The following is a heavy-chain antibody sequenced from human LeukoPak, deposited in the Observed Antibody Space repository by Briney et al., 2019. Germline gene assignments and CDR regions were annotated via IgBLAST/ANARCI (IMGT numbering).Heavy chain of an antibody. CDR1: GFTVSSSF. CDR3: ARVKIEVVVATILDYFDY. CDR2: IYTGGST. D-gene: IGHD2-15*01. V-gene: IGHV3-53*01. Sequence: QPGGSLRLSCAASGFTVSSSFMTWVRQAPGKGLEWVSVIYTGGSTYYADSVKGRFTISRDDSKNTLYLQMNSLRVEDTAVYYCARVKIEVVVATILDYFDYWGQGTLVTVSS. J-gene: IGHJ4*02.